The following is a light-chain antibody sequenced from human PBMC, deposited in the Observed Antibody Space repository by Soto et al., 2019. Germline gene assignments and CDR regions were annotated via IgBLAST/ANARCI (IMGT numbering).Light chain of an antibody. CDR2: KAS. CDR1: QSISSW. V-gene: IGKV1-5*03. Sequence: DIQMTQSPSTLSASVGDRVTITCRASQSISSWVAWYQQKPGKAPNLLITKASTLESGVPSRFSDSGTGTEFTLTINSLQPDDFATYYCQQYKSFLGTFGQGTKVEIK. J-gene: IGKJ1*01. CDR3: QQYKSFLGT.